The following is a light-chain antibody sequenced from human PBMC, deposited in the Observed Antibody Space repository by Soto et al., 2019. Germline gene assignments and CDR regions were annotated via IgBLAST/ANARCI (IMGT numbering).Light chain of an antibody. Sequence: EIVLTQSPATLSLSPGETVTLSCRASQSVSSYLAWYQQKPGQAPRPLIYDASNRATGIPARFSGSGSGTDFTLTISSLQPEDFAVYFCHQDFNLPWTFGQGTKVDI. J-gene: IGKJ1*01. CDR1: QSVSSY. CDR3: HQDFNLPWT. CDR2: DAS. V-gene: IGKV3-11*01.